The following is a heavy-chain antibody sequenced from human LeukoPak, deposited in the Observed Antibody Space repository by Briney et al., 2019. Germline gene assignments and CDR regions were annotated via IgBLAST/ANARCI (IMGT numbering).Heavy chain of an antibody. V-gene: IGHV3-33*01. CDR1: GFTFSSYG. CDR2: IWYDGSNK. Sequence: PGRSLRLSCAASGFTFSSYGMHWVRQAPGKGLEWVAVIWYDGSNKYYADSVKGRFTISRDNSKNTLYLQMNSLRAEDTAVYYCAGDAITMVRGGYGMDVWGKGTTVTVSS. J-gene: IGHJ6*04. CDR3: AGDAITMVRGGYGMDV. D-gene: IGHD3-10*01.